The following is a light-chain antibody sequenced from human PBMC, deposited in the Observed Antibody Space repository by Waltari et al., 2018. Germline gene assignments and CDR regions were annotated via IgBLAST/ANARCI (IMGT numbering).Light chain of an antibody. J-gene: IGKJ2*02. Sequence: EILMTQSPATLSVSPGKTATFSCRASQHVSNNLAWYQHKPGQAPRLLISGASTRASGVPARFSGSGSGTEFTLTISSLQSEDSAIYYCQQYTVWPPSTFGQGTKLEIK. CDR2: GAS. CDR1: QHVSNN. V-gene: IGKV3-15*01. CDR3: QQYTVWPPST.